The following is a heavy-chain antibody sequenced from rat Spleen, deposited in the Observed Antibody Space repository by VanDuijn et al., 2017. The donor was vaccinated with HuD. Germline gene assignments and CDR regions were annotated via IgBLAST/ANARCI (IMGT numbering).Heavy chain of an antibody. CDR1: RFTFSNYG. J-gene: IGHJ2*01. V-gene: IGHV5-29*01. CDR2: ISYDGGTT. D-gene: IGHD1-11*01. CDR3: ARQDYGTYYFDY. Sequence: EVQLVESGGGLVQPGRSLKLSCAASRFTFSNYGMAWVRQAPTKGLEWVATISYDGGTTYYRDSVKGRFTISRDNAKSTLYLQMDSLRSEDTATYYCARQDYGTYYFDYWGQGVMVTVSS.